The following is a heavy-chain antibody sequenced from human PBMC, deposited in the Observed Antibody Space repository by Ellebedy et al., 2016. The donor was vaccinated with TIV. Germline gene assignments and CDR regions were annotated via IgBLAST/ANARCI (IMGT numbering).Heavy chain of an antibody. J-gene: IGHJ6*02. Sequence: SVKVSXXASGGTFSSYAISWVRQAPGQGLEWMGRIIPILGIANYAQKFQGRVTMTRDTSTSTVYMELSSLRSEDTAVYYCAREVYGGDYYYYGMDVWGQGTTVTVSS. CDR2: IIPILGIA. CDR3: AREVYGGDYYYYGMDV. V-gene: IGHV1-69*04. CDR1: GGTFSSYA. D-gene: IGHD4-23*01.